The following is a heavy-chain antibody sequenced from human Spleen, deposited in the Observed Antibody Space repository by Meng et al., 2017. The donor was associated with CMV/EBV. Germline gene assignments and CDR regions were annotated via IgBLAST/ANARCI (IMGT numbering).Heavy chain of an antibody. V-gene: IGHV4-34*01. CDR1: GGSFSGYY. D-gene: IGHD4-17*01. J-gene: IGHJ5*02. Sequence: QGQLQQWGAGLFNPSETLSLTCAVYGGSFSGYYWSWIRQPPGKGLEWIGEINHSGSTNYNPSLKSRVTISVDTSKNQFSLKLSSVTAADTAVYYCARGRTTVTTDENWFDPWGQGTLVTVSS. CDR2: INHSGST. CDR3: ARGRTTVTTDENWFDP.